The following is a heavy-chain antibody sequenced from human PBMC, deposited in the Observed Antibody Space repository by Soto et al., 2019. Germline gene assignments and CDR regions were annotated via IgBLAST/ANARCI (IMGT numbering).Heavy chain of an antibody. V-gene: IGHV1-2*04. J-gene: IGHJ4*02. D-gene: IGHD2-2*01. CDR1: GYTFTGYY. CDR3: ARDSSPQGFDY. CDR2: INPNSGGT. Sequence: ASVKVSCKASGYTFTGYYMHWVRQAPGQGLEWMGWINPNSGGTNYTQKFQGWVTMTRDTSISTAYMELSRLRSDDTAVYYCARDSSPQGFDYWGQGTLVTVSS.